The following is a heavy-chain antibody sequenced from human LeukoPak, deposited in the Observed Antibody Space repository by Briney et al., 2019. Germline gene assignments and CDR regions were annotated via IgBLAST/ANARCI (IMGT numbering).Heavy chain of an antibody. Sequence: SETLSLTCAVYGGSFSGYYWSWIRQPPGKGLEWIGEINHSGSTNYNPSLKSRVTISVDTSKNQFSLKLSSVTAADTAVYYCARDVGSYSYWGQGTLVTVSS. D-gene: IGHD1-26*01. J-gene: IGHJ4*02. CDR3: ARDVGSYSY. CDR1: GGSFSGYY. V-gene: IGHV4-34*01. CDR2: INHSGST.